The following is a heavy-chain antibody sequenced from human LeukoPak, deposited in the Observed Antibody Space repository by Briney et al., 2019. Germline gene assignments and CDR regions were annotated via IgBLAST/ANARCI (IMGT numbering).Heavy chain of an antibody. CDR2: IYYSGST. J-gene: IGHJ4*02. CDR1: GGSISSSSYY. D-gene: IGHD1-26*01. CDR3: ASRVGAVYYFDY. V-gene: IGHV4-39*01. Sequence: SETLSLTCTVSGGSISSSSYYWGWIRQPPGKGLEWIGSIYYSGSTYYNPSLKSRVTISVDTSKNQFSLKLSSVTAADTAVYYCASRVGAVYYFDYWGQGILVTVSS.